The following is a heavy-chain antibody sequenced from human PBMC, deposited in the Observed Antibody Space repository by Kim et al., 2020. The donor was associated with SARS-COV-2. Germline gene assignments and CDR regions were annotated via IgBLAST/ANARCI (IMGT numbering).Heavy chain of an antibody. CDR2: INTNTGNP. CDR3: VRVGRCTVSNCVDFDY. D-gene: IGHD1-1*01. V-gene: IGHV7-4-1*04. CDR1: GYKFTMYA. J-gene: IGHJ4*02. Sequence: ASVKVSCKTSGYKFTMYAMNWVRQAPGQGLEWMGWINTNTGNPTYAQAFTGRFVFSVDTSVSMTYLQITSLKTEDTAVYYCVRVGRCTVSNCVDFDYWGQGTQVTVFS.